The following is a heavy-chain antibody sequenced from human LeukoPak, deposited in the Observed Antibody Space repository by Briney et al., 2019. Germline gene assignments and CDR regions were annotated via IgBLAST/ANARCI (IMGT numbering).Heavy chain of an antibody. CDR1: GFTFSSYE. D-gene: IGHD1-26*01. CDR3: ARDTWELQLGAFDI. J-gene: IGHJ3*02. Sequence: TGGSLTLSCAASGFTFSSYEMSWVRQAPGKGLEGVSYISSSGSTIYYADSVKGRFTISRDNAKNSLYLQMNSLRAEDTAVYYCARDTWELQLGAFDIWGQGTMVTVSS. CDR2: ISSSGSTI. V-gene: IGHV3-48*03.